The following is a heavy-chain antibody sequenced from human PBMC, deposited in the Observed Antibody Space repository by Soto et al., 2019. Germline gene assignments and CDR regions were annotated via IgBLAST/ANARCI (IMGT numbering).Heavy chain of an antibody. V-gene: IGHV4-34*12. CDR2: GFHSGST. D-gene: IGHD6-19*01. Sequence: SETLSLTCAVYGGSFSGYYWGWIRQPPGKGLDWIGSGFHSGSTYYNPSLKSRVTISVDTSKNQFSLKLRSVTAADTAVYYCARTLYTRGWHFDYWGQGALVPVSS. CDR3: ARTLYTRGWHFDY. J-gene: IGHJ4*02. CDR1: GGSFSGYY.